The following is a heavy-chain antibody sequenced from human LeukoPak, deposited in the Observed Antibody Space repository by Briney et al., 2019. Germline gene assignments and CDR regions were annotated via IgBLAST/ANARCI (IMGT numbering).Heavy chain of an antibody. Sequence: SETLSLTCTVSGYSISSGYYWGWIRQPPGKGLELIGSIYHSGSTYYNPSLKSRVTISVDTSKNQFSLKLSSVTAADTAVYYCARFVVGAVAGNNWFDPWGQGTLVTVSS. D-gene: IGHD6-19*01. CDR2: IYHSGST. CDR3: ARFVVGAVAGNNWFDP. CDR1: GYSISSGYY. J-gene: IGHJ5*02. V-gene: IGHV4-38-2*02.